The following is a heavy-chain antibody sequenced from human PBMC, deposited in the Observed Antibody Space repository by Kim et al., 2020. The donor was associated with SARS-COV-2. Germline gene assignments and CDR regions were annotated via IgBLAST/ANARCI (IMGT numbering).Heavy chain of an antibody. Sequence: ANNNTKYSQKFQGRVTITRDTSASTAYMELSSLRSEDTAVYFCARGGFDYWGQGSLVTVSS. CDR3: ARGGFDY. CDR2: ANNNT. J-gene: IGHJ4*02. V-gene: IGHV1-3*01.